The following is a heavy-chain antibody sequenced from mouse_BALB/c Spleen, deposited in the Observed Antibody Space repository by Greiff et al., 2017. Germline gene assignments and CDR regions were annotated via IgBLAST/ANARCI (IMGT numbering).Heavy chain of an antibody. D-gene: IGHD1-1*01. CDR2: ISYSGST. V-gene: IGHV3-2*02. CDR1: GYSITSDYA. CDR3: ARWDYYGSREYYFDY. Sequence: EVKLMESGPGLVKPSQSLSLTCTVTGYSITSDYAWNWIRQFPGNKLEWMGYISYSGSTSYNPSLKSRISFTRDTSKNQFFLQLNSVTTEDTATYYCARWDYYGSREYYFDYWGQGTTLTVSS. J-gene: IGHJ2*01.